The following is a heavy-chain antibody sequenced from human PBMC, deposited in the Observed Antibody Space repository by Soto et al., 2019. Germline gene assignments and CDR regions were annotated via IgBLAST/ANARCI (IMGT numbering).Heavy chain of an antibody. CDR1: GFTFSSYS. CDR3: ARDARVVVAAISSDY. D-gene: IGHD2-15*01. Sequence: PGGSLRLSCAASGFTFSSYSMNWVRQAPGKGLEWVSSISSSSSYIYYADSVKGRFTISRDNAKNSLYLQMNSLRAEDTAVYYCARDARVVVAAISSDYWGQGTLVTVSS. V-gene: IGHV3-21*01. J-gene: IGHJ4*02. CDR2: ISSSSSYI.